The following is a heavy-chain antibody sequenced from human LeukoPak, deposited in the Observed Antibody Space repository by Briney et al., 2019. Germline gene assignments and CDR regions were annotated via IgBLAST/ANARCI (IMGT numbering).Heavy chain of an antibody. Sequence: GGSLRLSCAASGFTFSNAWMSWVRQAPGKGLEWVGRIKGKTDGETTDYATPVKGRFTISRDDSKDTLYLQMNSLKTEDTAVYYCTRAAYASSPDYWGQGTLVTVSS. J-gene: IGHJ4*02. D-gene: IGHD6-13*01. CDR1: GFTFSNAW. CDR2: IKGKTDGETT. CDR3: TRAAYASSPDY. V-gene: IGHV3-15*01.